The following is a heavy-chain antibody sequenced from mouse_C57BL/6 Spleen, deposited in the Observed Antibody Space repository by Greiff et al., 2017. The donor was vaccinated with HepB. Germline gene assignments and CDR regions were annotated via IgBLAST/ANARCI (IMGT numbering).Heavy chain of an antibody. CDR2: ISSGGSYT. D-gene: IGHD1-1*01. CDR1: GFTFSSYG. V-gene: IGHV5-6*02. J-gene: IGHJ2*01. CDR3: ARHDGPSTVVATSDY. Sequence: DVKLVESGGDLVKPGGSLKLSCAASGFTFSSYGMSWVRQTPDKRLEWVATISSGGSYTYYPDSVKGRFTISRDNAKNTLYLQMSSLKSEDTSMYYCARHDGPSTVVATSDYWGQGTTLTVSS.